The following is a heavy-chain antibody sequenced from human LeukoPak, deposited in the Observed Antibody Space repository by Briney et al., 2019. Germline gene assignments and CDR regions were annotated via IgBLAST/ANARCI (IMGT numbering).Heavy chain of an antibody. CDR2: IYTSGST. J-gene: IGHJ6*03. D-gene: IGHD1-1*01. CDR1: GGSISSGSYY. CDR3: ARTVKRYYYYYYMDV. V-gene: IGHV4-61*02. Sequence: SETLSLTCSVSGGSISSGSYYWSWIQQPAGKGLEWIGRIYTSGSTNYNPSLKSRVTISVDTSKNQFSLKLSSVTAADTAVYYCARTVKRYYYYYYMDVWGKGTTVTVSS.